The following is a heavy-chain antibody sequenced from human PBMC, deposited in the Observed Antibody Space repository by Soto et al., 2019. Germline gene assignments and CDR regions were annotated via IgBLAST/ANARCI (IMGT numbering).Heavy chain of an antibody. V-gene: IGHV1-8*01. J-gene: IGHJ5*02. CDR1: GYTFTSYD. Sequence: ASVKVSCKASGYTFTSYDIHWVRQATGQGLEWMGWMNPSSGNTAFAQNFQGRVTMTRNTSISTAYMELSSLRSEDTAVYYCARPRRNYDYFDPWGQGTLVTVSS. CDR2: MNPSSGNT. CDR3: ARPRRNYDYFDP. D-gene: IGHD1-7*01.